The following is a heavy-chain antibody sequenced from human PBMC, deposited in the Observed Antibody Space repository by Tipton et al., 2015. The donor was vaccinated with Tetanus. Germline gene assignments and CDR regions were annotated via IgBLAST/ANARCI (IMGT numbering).Heavy chain of an antibody. CDR3: AEGSSTWYY. V-gene: IGHV3-23*01. J-gene: IGHJ4*02. Sequence: SLRLSCAASGFSFSNYAMSWVRQAPGKGLEWVSAISPSSDATFHADSVKGRLIISRDNSKDTLYLQMNNLRAEDTAVYYCAEGSSTWYYWGQGALVTVSS. CDR2: ISPSSDAT. CDR1: GFSFSNYA. D-gene: IGHD6-13*01.